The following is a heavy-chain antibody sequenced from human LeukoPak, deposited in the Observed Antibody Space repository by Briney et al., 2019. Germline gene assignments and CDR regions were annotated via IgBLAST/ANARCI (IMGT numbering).Heavy chain of an antibody. CDR2: IKQDGSEK. D-gene: IGHD3-9*01. CDR1: GFTFSNFW. Sequence: GGSLRLSCAASGFTFSNFWMGWVRQAPGKGLEWVANIKQDGSEKRYVDPVKGRFTISRDNAKNSLYLHMNSLRAEDTAVYYCARGILTGLDYFDYWGQGTLVTVSS. V-gene: IGHV3-7*01. CDR3: ARGILTGLDYFDY. J-gene: IGHJ4*02.